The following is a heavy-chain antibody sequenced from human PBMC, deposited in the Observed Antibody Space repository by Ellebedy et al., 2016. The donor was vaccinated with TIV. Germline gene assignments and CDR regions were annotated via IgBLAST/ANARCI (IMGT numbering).Heavy chain of an antibody. J-gene: IGHJ4*02. Sequence: AASVKVSCKASGYTFTSYGISWVRQAPGQGLEWMGWINAYNGNTNYAQKLQGRVTMTTDTSTSTAYMELRSLRSDDTAVYYCARDPIVGATRCFDYWGQGTLVTVSS. CDR3: ARDPIVGATRCFDY. CDR2: INAYNGNT. CDR1: GYTFTSYG. D-gene: IGHD1-26*01. V-gene: IGHV1-18*01.